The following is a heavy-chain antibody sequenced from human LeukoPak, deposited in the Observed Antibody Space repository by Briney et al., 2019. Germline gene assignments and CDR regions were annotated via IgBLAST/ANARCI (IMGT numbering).Heavy chain of an antibody. J-gene: IGHJ4*02. D-gene: IGHD1-26*01. Sequence: SETLSLTCTVSGGSISSSSYYWGWIHQPPGKGLEHIGNIYDSGSTYYNPSLKSRVTISVDTSKNQFSLKLSSVTAADTAVYYCARTYSGRSYYFDCWGQGTLVTVSS. CDR1: GGSISSSSYY. CDR3: ARTYSGRSYYFDC. CDR2: IYDSGST. V-gene: IGHV4-39*07.